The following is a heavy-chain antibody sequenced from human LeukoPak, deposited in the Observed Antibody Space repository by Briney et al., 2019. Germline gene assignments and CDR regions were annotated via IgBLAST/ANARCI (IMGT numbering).Heavy chain of an antibody. Sequence: ASVKVSCTASGYTFTGHYIHWGRQAPGQGLEWMGRINPKNAARNYAQKFQGRVTMTRDTSTGTVYMEVNALRSDDTAVYYCARTLYIASAPGGFDYWGQGTLVTVSS. V-gene: IGHV1-2*02. J-gene: IGHJ4*02. CDR2: INPKNAAR. D-gene: IGHD3-16*01. CDR1: GYTFTGHY. CDR3: ARTLYIASAPGGFDY.